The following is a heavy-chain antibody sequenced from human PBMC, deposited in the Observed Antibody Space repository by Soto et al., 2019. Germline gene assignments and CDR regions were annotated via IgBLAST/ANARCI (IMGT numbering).Heavy chain of an antibody. J-gene: IGHJ5*02. D-gene: IGHD2-2*01. V-gene: IGHV4-59*01. CDR1: GGSISSYY. CDR2: IYYSGST. Sequence: SETLSLTCTVSGGSISSYYWSWIRQPPGKGLEWIGYIYYSGSTNYNPSLKSRVTISVDTSKNQFSLKLSSVTAADTAVYYCARAVVVPAATAVGNWFDPWGQGTLVTVSS. CDR3: ARAVVVPAATAVGNWFDP.